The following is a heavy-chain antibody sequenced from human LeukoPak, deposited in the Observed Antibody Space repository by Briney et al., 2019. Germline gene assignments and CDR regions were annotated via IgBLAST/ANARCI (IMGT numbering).Heavy chain of an antibody. V-gene: IGHV4-34*01. D-gene: IGHD1-1*01. J-gene: IGHJ6*02. CDR1: GFTFSSYW. Sequence: GSLRLSCAASGFTFSSYWMGWIRQPPGKGLEWIGEINHSGSTNYNPSLKSRVTISVDTSKNQFSLKLSSVTAADTAVYYCARAPRIDRQHRYNYYYYGMDVWGQGTTVTVSS. CDR3: ARAPRIDRQHRYNYYYYGMDV. CDR2: INHSGST.